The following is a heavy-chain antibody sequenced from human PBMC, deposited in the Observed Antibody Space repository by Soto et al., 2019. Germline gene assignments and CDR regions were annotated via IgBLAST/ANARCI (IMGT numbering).Heavy chain of an antibody. CDR2: ICCSGST. CDR1: GGSISSYY. Sequence: SETLSLTCTVPGGSISSYYWSWIRQPPGRGLEWVWYICCSGSTNYNPPLKSRLNISVDTSKNQFPLTLSSVTAADSAVYYCAGVVPAADYGMDVWGQGTTVTVSS. CDR3: AGVVPAADYGMDV. J-gene: IGHJ6*02. D-gene: IGHD2-2*01. V-gene: IGHV4-59*01.